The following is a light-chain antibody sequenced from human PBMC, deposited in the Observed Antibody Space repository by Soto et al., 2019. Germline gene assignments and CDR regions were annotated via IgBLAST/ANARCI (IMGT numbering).Light chain of an antibody. V-gene: IGKV3D-20*02. Sequence: EIVVTQSPGNLSFSPGERSTLSCRSSQGVSSSYLAWYQQKPGQAPRLLIYDASNRATGIPARFSGSGSGTDFTLTISSLEPEDFAVYYCQQRSNWPPDTFGQGTKVDIK. CDR3: QQRSNWPPDT. CDR2: DAS. CDR1: QGVSSSY. J-gene: IGKJ1*01.